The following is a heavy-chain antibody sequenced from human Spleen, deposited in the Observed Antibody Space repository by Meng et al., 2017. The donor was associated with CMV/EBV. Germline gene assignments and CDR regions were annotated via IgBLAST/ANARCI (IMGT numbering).Heavy chain of an antibody. Sequence: GGSLRLSCAASGFTFSSYGMHWVRQAPGKGLEWVSAISGSGGSTYYADSVRGRFTISRDNSENTLYLQMNSLRAGDTAIYYCAKDPASVVALTFDYWGQGTLVTVSS. CDR3: AKDPASVVALTFDY. CDR2: ISGSGGST. V-gene: IGHV3-23*01. J-gene: IGHJ4*02. CDR1: GFTFSSYG. D-gene: IGHD2-15*01.